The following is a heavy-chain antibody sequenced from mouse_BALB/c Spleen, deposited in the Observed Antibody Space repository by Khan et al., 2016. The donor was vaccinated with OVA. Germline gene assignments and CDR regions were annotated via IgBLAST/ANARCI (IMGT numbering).Heavy chain of an antibody. J-gene: IGHJ3*01. CDR1: GYSITSEYA. Sequence: EVQLQESGPGLVKPSQSLSLTCTVTGYSITSEYAWNWIRQFSGNQLEWMGYINYSGNTRFNPSLKSRTSITRDTSKNPFFLQLNSVTTEDTATYYCTRKDYYDYDPFPYWGQGTLVTVSA. D-gene: IGHD2-4*01. V-gene: IGHV3-2*02. CDR3: TRKDYYDYDPFPY. CDR2: INYSGNT.